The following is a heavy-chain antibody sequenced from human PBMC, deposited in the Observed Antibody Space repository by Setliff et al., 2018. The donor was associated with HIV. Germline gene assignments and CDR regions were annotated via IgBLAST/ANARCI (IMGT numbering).Heavy chain of an antibody. CDR3: AKDRGDYDPRRYDA. Sequence: GGSLRLSCAASGFTFSSYAMSWVRQAPGKGLEWVSGISGSGGRTYYADSVRGRFTISRDNSKDTLYLQMHSLRAEDTAIYFCAKDRGDYDPRRYDAWGQGSLVTVSS. V-gene: IGHV3-23*01. CDR2: ISGSGGRT. J-gene: IGHJ5*02. CDR1: GFTFSSYA. D-gene: IGHD4-17*01.